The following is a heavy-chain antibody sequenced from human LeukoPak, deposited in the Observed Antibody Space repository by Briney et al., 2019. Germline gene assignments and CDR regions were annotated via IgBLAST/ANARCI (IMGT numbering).Heavy chain of an antibody. CDR3: ARRQAIDAFDI. CDR2: INHSGST. CDR1: GGSFSGYY. V-gene: IGHV4-34*01. Sequence: SETLSLTCAVYGGSFSGYYWSWIRQPPGKGLEWTGEINHSGSTNYNPSLKSRVTISVDTSKNQFSLKLSSVTAADTAVYYCARRQAIDAFDIWGQGTMVTVSS. J-gene: IGHJ3*02.